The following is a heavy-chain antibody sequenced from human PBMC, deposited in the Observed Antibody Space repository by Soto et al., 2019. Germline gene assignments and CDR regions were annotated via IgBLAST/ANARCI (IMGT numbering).Heavy chain of an antibody. CDR3: ATDGGRGLRY. J-gene: IGHJ4*02. CDR2: ISYDGSNK. D-gene: IGHD2-15*01. V-gene: IGHV3-30-3*01. CDR1: GFTFSSYA. Sequence: PGGSLRLSCAASGFTFSSYAMHWVRQAPGKGLEWVAVISYDGSNKYYADSVKGRFTISRDNSKNTLYLQMNSLGVEDTATYYCATDGGRGLRYWGQGTLVTVSS.